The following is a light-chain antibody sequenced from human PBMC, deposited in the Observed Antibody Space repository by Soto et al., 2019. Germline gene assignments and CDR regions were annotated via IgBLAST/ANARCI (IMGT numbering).Light chain of an antibody. J-gene: IGKJ5*01. V-gene: IGKV3-15*01. CDR2: GAS. CDR3: QQYNNWPPIT. CDR1: QSVNNK. Sequence: EIVMTQSPATLSVSPLERATLSCRASQSVNNKVAWYQQKPGQAPRLLIFGASTRATGIPARFSGSGSVTEFTLTISSLQSEDFAVYYCQQYNNWPPITFGQGTRLEI.